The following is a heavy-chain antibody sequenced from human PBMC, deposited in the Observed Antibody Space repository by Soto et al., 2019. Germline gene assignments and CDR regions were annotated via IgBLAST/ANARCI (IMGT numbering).Heavy chain of an antibody. CDR1: GDSMSSSDYY. J-gene: IGHJ4*02. CDR3: ARRTVNIRTFYSGLKTHCFDY. V-gene: IGHV4-39*01. D-gene: IGHD6-19*01. Sequence: QLQLHESGPGLVKPSETLSLTCAVSGDSMSSSDYYWGWIRQPPGKGLEWISSIYYSGSTYYNPSLQSGVAISVYTSKNQFSLKLKSVTAADTAIYYCARRTVNIRTFYSGLKTHCFDYWGQGTPVTVSS. CDR2: IYYSGST.